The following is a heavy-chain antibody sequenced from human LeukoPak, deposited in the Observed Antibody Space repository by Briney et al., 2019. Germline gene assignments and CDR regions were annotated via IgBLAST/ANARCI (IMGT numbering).Heavy chain of an antibody. CDR2: ISGRSSYI. J-gene: IGHJ3*02. Sequence: GGSLRLSCAAAGFTFSSYTMNWVRQAPGKGLEWVSSISGRSSYIYYADSVKGRFTISRDNAKNSLYLQMNSLRAEDTAVYYCARDRLNYYDSSVSAFDIWGQGTMVTVSS. D-gene: IGHD3-22*01. CDR3: ARDRLNYYDSSVSAFDI. CDR1: GFTFSSYT. V-gene: IGHV3-21*01.